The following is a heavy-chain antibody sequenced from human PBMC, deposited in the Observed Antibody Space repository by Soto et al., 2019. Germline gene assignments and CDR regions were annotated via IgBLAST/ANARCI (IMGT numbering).Heavy chain of an antibody. V-gene: IGHV3-23*01. CDR3: AKAPYPRLYYYYMDV. Sequence: GGSLRLSCAASGFTFSSYAMSWVRQAPGKGLEWVSAISGSGGSTYYADSVKGRFTISRDNSKNTLYLQMNSLRAEDTAVYYCAKAPYPRLYYYYMDVWGKGTTVTVSS. J-gene: IGHJ6*03. CDR1: GFTFSSYA. CDR2: ISGSGGST.